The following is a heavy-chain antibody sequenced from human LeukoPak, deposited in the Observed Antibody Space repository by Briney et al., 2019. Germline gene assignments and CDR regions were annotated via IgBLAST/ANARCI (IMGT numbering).Heavy chain of an antibody. CDR1: GFSLYSSGGG. Sequence: ESGPTLVNPTQTLTLTCTFSGFSLYSSGGGVGWNRQPPGKVLEWLAVIYWDDDKRYNPSLRSRLTMSKDASKSQVFLVMSNMDPVDTATYYCAHRRPGHLTGWDNSYFDNWGPGTLVTVSS. V-gene: IGHV2-5*02. J-gene: IGHJ4*02. CDR2: IYWDDDK. D-gene: IGHD1/OR15-1a*01. CDR3: AHRRPGHLTGWDNSYFDN.